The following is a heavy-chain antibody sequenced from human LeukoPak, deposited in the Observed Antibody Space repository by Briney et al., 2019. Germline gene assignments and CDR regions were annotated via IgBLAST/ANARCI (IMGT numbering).Heavy chain of an antibody. CDR1: GVTVSTNY. D-gene: IGHD3-3*01. Sequence: PGGSLRLSCAVSGVTVSTNYMGWVRQAPGKGLEWVSVIYADGGGGGTYYADSVKGRFTISRDNSRNTLYLQISNLRADDTAMYYCSRDRSGEYSFTGGREPLVTVS. V-gene: IGHV3-53*01. CDR2: IYADGGGGGT. J-gene: IGHJ4*02. CDR3: SRDRSGEYSFT.